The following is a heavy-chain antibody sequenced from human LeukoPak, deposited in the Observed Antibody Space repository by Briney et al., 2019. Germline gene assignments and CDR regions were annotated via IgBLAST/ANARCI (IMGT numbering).Heavy chain of an antibody. CDR1: GYTFSDYY. CDR3: ARGLRFLEWLLLGAFDI. J-gene: IGHJ3*02. Sequence: ASVKVSCKTSGYTFSDYYIHWIRQAPGQGLEWMGWINPNSGGTNYAQKFQGRVTMTRDTSISTAYMELSRLRSDDTAVYYCARGLRFLEWLLLGAFDIWGQGTMVTVSS. V-gene: IGHV1-2*02. CDR2: INPNSGGT. D-gene: IGHD3-3*01.